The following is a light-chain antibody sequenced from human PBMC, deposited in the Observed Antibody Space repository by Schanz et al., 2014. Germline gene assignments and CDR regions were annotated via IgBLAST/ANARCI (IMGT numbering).Light chain of an antibody. V-gene: IGKV3-15*01. Sequence: EIVMTQSPATLSVSPGQSATLSCRASQSIGNNLAWYQQKPGQAPGVLIYGASTRATGIPARFSGSGSGTDFTLTISRLEPEDFAVYYCQQYGSLITFGQGTRLEIK. CDR3: QQYGSLIT. J-gene: IGKJ5*01. CDR2: GAS. CDR1: QSIGNN.